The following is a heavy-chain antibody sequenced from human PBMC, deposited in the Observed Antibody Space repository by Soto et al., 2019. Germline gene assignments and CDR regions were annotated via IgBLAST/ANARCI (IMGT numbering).Heavy chain of an antibody. CDR2: MLNDGFRK. Sequence: PGGSLRLSCAASGFTSSHYGMHWVRQAPGQGLKWVAVMLNDGFRKYYGDSVKGRFTISTDKSKNTVYLQMDSLRAEDTAVYFCGRGRGGGYNDDIDY. D-gene: IGHD5-12*01. V-gene: IGHV3-33*05. J-gene: IGHJ4*01. CDR3: GRGRGGGYNDDIDY. CDR1: GFTSSHYG.